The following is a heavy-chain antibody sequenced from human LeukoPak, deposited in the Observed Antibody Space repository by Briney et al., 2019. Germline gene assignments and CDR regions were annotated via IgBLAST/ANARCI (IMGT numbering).Heavy chain of an antibody. D-gene: IGHD6-13*01. CDR2: ISPGDSRT. CDR1: GYSFTSHW. J-gene: IGHJ6*02. V-gene: IGHV5-51*01. Sequence: GESLKISCKASGYSFTSHWIGWVRQMPGKGLEWMGIISPGDSRTKNSPSLQGQVTISADKSITTAYLQWSSLKASDTAVYYCARRKAAADYYYYGMDVWGQGTTVTVSS. CDR3: ARRKAAADYYYYGMDV.